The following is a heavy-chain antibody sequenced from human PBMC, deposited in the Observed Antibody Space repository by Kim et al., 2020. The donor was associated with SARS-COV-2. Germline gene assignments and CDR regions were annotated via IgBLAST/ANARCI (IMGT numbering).Heavy chain of an antibody. CDR1: GGSISSYY. V-gene: IGHV4-59*01. Sequence: SETLSLTCTVSGGSISSYYWSWIRQPPGKGLEWIGCIYYTGSTTYNPSLKSRVTISVDTSNNQFSLKVSSVTAADAAVYYCARVSSWTGGSGGVAVWGQGTTVTVSS. CDR3: ARVSSWTGGSGGVAV. D-gene: IGHD6-13*01. J-gene: IGHJ6*02. CDR2: IYYTGST.